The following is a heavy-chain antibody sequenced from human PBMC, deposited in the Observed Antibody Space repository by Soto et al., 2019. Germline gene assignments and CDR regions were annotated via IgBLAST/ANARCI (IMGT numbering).Heavy chain of an antibody. CDR3: ARTYYDFWSGYDTWYFDY. Sequence: QVQLQESGPGLVKPSETLSLTCTVSGGSISSYYWSWIRQPPGKGLEWIGYIYYSGSTNYNPSLKSRVTLSVDTSKNQFSLKLSFVAAADTAVYYWARTYYDFWSGYDTWYFDYWGQGTLVTVSS. V-gene: IGHV4-59*01. CDR2: IYYSGST. CDR1: GGSISSYY. D-gene: IGHD3-3*01. J-gene: IGHJ4*02.